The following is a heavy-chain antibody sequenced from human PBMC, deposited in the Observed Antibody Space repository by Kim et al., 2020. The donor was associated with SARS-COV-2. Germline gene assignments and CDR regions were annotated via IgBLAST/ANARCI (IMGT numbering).Heavy chain of an antibody. V-gene: IGHV4-39*01. Sequence: YYNLSHKNRLTISVDTSKKQFSQKVTSVTAADTAMYYCARQVVSAWFNFDLWGQGTMVTVSS. CDR3: ARQVVSAWFNFDL. D-gene: IGHD2-15*01. J-gene: IGHJ3*01.